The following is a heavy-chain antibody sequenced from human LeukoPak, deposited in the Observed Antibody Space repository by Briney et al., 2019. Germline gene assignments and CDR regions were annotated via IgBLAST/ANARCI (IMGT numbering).Heavy chain of an antibody. CDR2: IYYSGST. J-gene: IGHJ3*02. CDR1: GGSISSYY. Sequence: SETLSLTCTVSGGSISSYYWSWIRQPPGKGLEWIGYIYYSGSTNYNPSLKSRVTTSVDTSKNQFSLKLSSVTAADTAVYYCARGPKYPQGAFDIWGQGTMVTVSS. V-gene: IGHV4-59*01. D-gene: IGHD6-6*01. CDR3: ARGPKYPQGAFDI.